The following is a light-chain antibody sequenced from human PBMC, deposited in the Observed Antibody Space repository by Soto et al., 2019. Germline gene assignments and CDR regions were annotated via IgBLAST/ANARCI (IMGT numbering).Light chain of an antibody. CDR3: QQLNSYPFLT. CDR1: QGISSY. Sequence: DIQLTQSPSFLSASVGDRVTITCRASQGISSYLAWYQQKPGKAPKLLIYAASTLQSGVPSRFSGSGSGTEFTLTISSLQHEDVATYYCQQLNSYPFLTFGGGTKVEIK. V-gene: IGKV1-9*01. J-gene: IGKJ4*01. CDR2: AAS.